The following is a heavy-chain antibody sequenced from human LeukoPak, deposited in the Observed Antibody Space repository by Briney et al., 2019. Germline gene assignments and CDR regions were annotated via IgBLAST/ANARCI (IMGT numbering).Heavy chain of an antibody. J-gene: IGHJ4*02. D-gene: IGHD3-10*01. CDR3: ARAGGLFFDY. CDR2: IYYSGST. CDR1: GGSISSYY. Sequence: SETLSLTCTVSGGSISSYYWSWIRQPPGKGLEWIGYIYYSGSTNYNPSLKSRVTISEDTSMNQFSLKLGSVTAADTAVYYCARAGGLFFDYWGQGTLVTVSS. V-gene: IGHV4-59*01.